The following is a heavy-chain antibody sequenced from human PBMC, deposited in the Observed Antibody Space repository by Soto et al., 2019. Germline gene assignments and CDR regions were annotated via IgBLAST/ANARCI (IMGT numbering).Heavy chain of an antibody. V-gene: IGHV1-18*01. CDR1: GYTFSSYG. Sequence: QVYLVQSGAEVKKPGASVKLSCKATGYTFSSYGISWVRQAPGQGLEWMGWTNTYTGDTIYAQKFQGRVSMTTDVLTATSYRELRSLKSDDTAGYFCANLNAHCSGVTCYSDYWGQGTLVTVSS. J-gene: IGHJ4*02. CDR2: TNTYTGDT. CDR3: ANLNAHCSGVTCYSDY. D-gene: IGHD2-15*01.